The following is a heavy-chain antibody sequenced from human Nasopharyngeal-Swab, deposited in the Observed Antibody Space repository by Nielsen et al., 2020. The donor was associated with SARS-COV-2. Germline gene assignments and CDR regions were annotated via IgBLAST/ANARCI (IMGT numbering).Heavy chain of an antibody. CDR1: GGTYSIYA. J-gene: IGHJ3*01. V-gene: IGHV1-69*13. Sequence: SVQVSCKASGGTYSIYAISWVRQAPGHGPEWMGGIIPIFGTSNYVQKFQGRVTITADEFTSTAYMELSSLRSVDTAVYYCARMHCGGDCYSRGEDAFDLWGQGTLVTVSS. CDR2: IIPIFGTS. D-gene: IGHD2-21*02. CDR3: ARMHCGGDCYSRGEDAFDL.